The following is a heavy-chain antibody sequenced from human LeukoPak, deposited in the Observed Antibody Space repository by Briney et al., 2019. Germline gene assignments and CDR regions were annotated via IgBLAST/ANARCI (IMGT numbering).Heavy chain of an antibody. CDR1: GFTFSRYA. CDR3: ARDVGSGFYYYYYYMDV. V-gene: IGHV3-30*04. J-gene: IGHJ6*03. D-gene: IGHD3-9*01. Sequence: GGSLRLSCVASGFTFSRYAMHWVRQAPGKGLEWVAVISYDGSNKYYADSVKGRFTISRDNSKNTLYLQMNSLRAEDTAVYYCARDVGSGFYYYYYYMDVWGKGTTVTVSS. CDR2: ISYDGSNK.